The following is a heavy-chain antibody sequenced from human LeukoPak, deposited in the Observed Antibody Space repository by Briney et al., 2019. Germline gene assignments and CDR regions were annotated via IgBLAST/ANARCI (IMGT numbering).Heavy chain of an antibody. CDR3: ARESGRYCSGAGCYAFDY. V-gene: IGHV3-30-3*01. CDR1: GFTFSRYA. J-gene: IGHJ4*02. Sequence: GGSLRLPCAASGFTFSRYAMHWVRQAPGKGLEWVAVISYDGSNKNYADSVKGRFTISRDNSKNTLYLEMNGLRPEDTAVYYCARESGRYCSGAGCYAFDYWGQGTLVTVSS. CDR2: ISYDGSNK. D-gene: IGHD2-15*01.